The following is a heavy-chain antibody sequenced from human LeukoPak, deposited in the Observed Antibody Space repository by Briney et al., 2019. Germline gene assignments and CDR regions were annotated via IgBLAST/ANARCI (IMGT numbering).Heavy chain of an antibody. CDR1: GGSISTYY. J-gene: IGHJ4*02. V-gene: IGHV4-4*07. CDR3: AGLKPATSDCNSGTCYFDY. D-gene: IGHD2/OR15-2a*01. CDR2: IYSSGST. Sequence: SETLSLTCTVSGGSISTYYWSWIRQPAGKGLEWIGRIYSSGSTIYKPSLKNRVTMSVDTSKNQFSLKLSSVTAADTAVYYCAGLKPATSDCNSGTCYFDYWGQGTLVTVSS.